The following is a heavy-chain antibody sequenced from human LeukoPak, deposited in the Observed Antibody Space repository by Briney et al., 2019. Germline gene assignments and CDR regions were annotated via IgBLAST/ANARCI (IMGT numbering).Heavy chain of an antibody. D-gene: IGHD2-15*01. Sequence: GGSLRLSCAASGFTFSNSWMSWVRQAPGKGLEWVGRINSKTDGGTTHYAARVKGRLTISRDDSKNTLYPQMNTLKTEDNAVYNCARVLRYCSGGSCYSGGLGYMDVWGKGTTVTISS. J-gene: IGHJ6*03. CDR1: GFTFSNSW. V-gene: IGHV3-15*01. CDR3: ARVLRYCSGGSCYSGGLGYMDV. CDR2: INSKTDGGTT.